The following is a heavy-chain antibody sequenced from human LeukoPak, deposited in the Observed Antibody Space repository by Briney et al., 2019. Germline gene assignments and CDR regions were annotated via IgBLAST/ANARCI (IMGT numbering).Heavy chain of an antibody. J-gene: IGHJ5*02. V-gene: IGHV4-38-2*02. D-gene: IGHD3-3*01. CDR3: ARDGRIRFPVTNWFDP. CDR1: GYSISTGYY. Sequence: SETLSLTCTVSGYSISTGYYWGWIRQPQGKGLEWIASIYHSGSTYYNLSLKSRVTISVDTSKNQFSLRLSSVTAADTAVYYCARDGRIRFPVTNWFDPWGQGTLVTVSS. CDR2: IYHSGST.